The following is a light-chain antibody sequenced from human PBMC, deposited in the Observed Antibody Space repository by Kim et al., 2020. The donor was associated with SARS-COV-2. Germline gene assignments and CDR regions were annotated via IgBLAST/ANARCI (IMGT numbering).Light chain of an antibody. J-gene: IGLJ3*02. V-gene: IGLV2-8*01. Sequence: GQSVASACTGTSSDVGGYNYVSWDQQHPGKAPKLMIYEVIKRPSGVPDRFSGSKSGNTASLTVSGLQAEDEADYYCTSYGGRHNLVFGGGTQLTVL. CDR1: SSDVGGYNY. CDR2: EVI. CDR3: TSYGGRHNLV.